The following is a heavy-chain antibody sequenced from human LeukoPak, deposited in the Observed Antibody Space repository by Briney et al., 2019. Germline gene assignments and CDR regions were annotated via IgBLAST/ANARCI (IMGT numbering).Heavy chain of an antibody. D-gene: IGHD3-10*01. CDR3: ARRSLGNYGSGSYYQY. Sequence: GESLKISCKGSGYSFTNYWIGWVRQMPGKGLEWMGIIYPGDSDTRYGPSFQGQVTISADKSTGTAYLQWSGLKASDTAMYYCARRSLGNYGSGSYYQYWGQGTLVTVSS. CDR2: IYPGDSDT. V-gene: IGHV5-51*01. CDR1: GYSFTNYW. J-gene: IGHJ4*02.